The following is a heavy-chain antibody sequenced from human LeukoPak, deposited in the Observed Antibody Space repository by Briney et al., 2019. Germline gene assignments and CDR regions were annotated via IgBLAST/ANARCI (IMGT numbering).Heavy chain of an antibody. CDR1: GGSISSGSYY. D-gene: IGHD2-15*01. Sequence: PSETLSLTCTVSGGSISSGSYYWSWIRQPAGKGLDWIGRIYTTGSTNYNPSLKSRVTISVDTSKNQFSLKLSSVTAADTAVYYCARAALGYCSGGSCEGFDPWGQGTLVTVSS. CDR3: ARAALGYCSGGSCEGFDP. CDR2: IYTTGST. J-gene: IGHJ5*02. V-gene: IGHV4-61*02.